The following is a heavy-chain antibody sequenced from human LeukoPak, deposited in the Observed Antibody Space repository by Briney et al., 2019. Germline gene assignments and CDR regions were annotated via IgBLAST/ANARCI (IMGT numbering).Heavy chain of an antibody. Sequence: GGSLRLSCAASGFTFSSYAMHWVRQALGKGLEWVAVISYDGSNKYYADSVKGRFTISRDNSKNTLYLQMNSLRAEDTAVYYCARDLDDILTSLYYYGMDVWGQGTTVTVSS. CDR3: ARDLDDILTSLYYYGMDV. CDR2: ISYDGSNK. D-gene: IGHD3-9*01. CDR1: GFTFSSYA. J-gene: IGHJ6*02. V-gene: IGHV3-30-3*01.